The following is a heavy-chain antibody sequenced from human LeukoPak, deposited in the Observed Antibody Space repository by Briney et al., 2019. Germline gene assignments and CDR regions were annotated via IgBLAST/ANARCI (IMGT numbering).Heavy chain of an antibody. CDR1: GFTSDDYA. V-gene: IGHV3-9*02. Sequence: GRSLRLSCAASGFTSDDYAMHWVRQAPGKGLEWVSGISWNSGSIGYADSVKGRFTISRDNAKNSLYLQMNSLRAEDTALYYCAKDGRAVAGPIDYWGQGTLVTVSS. CDR2: ISWNSGSI. CDR3: AKDGRAVAGPIDY. D-gene: IGHD6-19*01. J-gene: IGHJ4*02.